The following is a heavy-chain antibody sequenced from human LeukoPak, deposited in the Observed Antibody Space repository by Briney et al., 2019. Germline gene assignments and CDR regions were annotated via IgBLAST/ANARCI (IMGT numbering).Heavy chain of an antibody. Sequence: SETLSLTCTVSGGSISSGDYYWSWIRQPPGKGLEWIGYIYYSGSTYYNPSLKSRVTISVDTSKNQFSLKLSSVTAADTAVYYCARDRGWVATICGYYGMDVWGQGTTVTVSS. D-gene: IGHD5-12*01. V-gene: IGHV4-30-4*01. J-gene: IGHJ6*02. CDR1: GGSISSGDYY. CDR2: IYYSGST. CDR3: ARDRGWVATICGYYGMDV.